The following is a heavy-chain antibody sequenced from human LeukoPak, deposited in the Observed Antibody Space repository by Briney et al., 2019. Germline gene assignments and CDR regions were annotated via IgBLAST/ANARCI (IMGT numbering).Heavy chain of an antibody. CDR2: ISNSGNTI. J-gene: IGHJ4*02. CDR3: ARRSRGTGSWYYFAY. V-gene: IGHV3-48*03. Sequence: GGSLRLSCGASGFTFSSYEMNWVRQAPGKGQEWVSYISNSGNTIYYADSVKGRFTISRDNAKNSLYLQMNSLRAEDTAVYYCARRSRGTGSWYYFAYWGQGTLVTVSP. D-gene: IGHD3-10*01. CDR1: GFTFSSYE.